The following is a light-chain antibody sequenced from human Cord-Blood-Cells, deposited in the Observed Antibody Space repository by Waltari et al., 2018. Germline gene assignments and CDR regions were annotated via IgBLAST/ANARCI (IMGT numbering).Light chain of an antibody. V-gene: IGKV2-28*01. CDR3: MQALQTPRT. J-gene: IGKJ1*01. Sequence: DIVMTQSPLSLPVTPVEPASISCRSSQSLLHSNGYNYLDWYLQKPGQSPQLLIYLGSNRASGVPDRFSGSGSGTDFTLKISRVEAEDVGVYYCMQALQTPRTFGQGP. CDR1: QSLLHSNGYNY. CDR2: LGS.